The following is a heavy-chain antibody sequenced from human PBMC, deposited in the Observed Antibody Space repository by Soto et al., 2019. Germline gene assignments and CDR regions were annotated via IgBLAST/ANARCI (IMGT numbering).Heavy chain of an antibody. CDR1: GFTFGDYA. V-gene: IGHV3-49*04. J-gene: IGHJ4*02. CDR3: TRDSGYYDSSGYYAFDY. D-gene: IGHD3-22*01. CDR2: IRSKAYGGTT. Sequence: HPGGSLRLSCTASGFTFGDYAMSWVRQAPGKGLEWVGFIRSKAYGGTTEYAASVKGRFTISRDDSKSIAYLQMNSLKTEDTAVYYCTRDSGYYDSSGYYAFDYWGQGTLVTVSS.